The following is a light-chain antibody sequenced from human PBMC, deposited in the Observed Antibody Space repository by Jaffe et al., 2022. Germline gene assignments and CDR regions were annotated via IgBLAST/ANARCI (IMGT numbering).Light chain of an antibody. Sequence: DIQLTQSPSFLSASVGDRVTITCRASQGISNYLAWYQQKPGKAPKLLIYTASTLQSGLPSRFRGSGSGTEFTLTISSLQPEDFATYYCQHFNSYPYTFGLGTKLEIK. CDR3: QHFNSYPYT. CDR2: TAS. CDR1: QGISNY. J-gene: IGKJ2*01. V-gene: IGKV1-9*01.